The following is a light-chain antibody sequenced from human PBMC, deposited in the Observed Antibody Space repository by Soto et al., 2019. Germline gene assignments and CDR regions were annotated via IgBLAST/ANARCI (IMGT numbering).Light chain of an antibody. J-gene: IGKJ4*01. V-gene: IGKV1-9*01. CDR1: QGISSH. CDR2: AAS. Sequence: TQLTHAPSYLYESVLDGVTLTFLASQGISSHLAWYQQKPGKVPKLLIYAASTLQSGVPSRFSGSGSGTDFTLTISSLQPEDFATYYCQQLNSYPLNCGGGTTVDIK. CDR3: QQLNSYPLN.